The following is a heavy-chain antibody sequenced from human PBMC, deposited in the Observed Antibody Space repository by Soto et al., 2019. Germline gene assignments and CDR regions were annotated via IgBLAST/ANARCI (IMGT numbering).Heavy chain of an antibody. J-gene: IGHJ6*02. CDR3: AENRLWSGYQHYGMDV. D-gene: IGHD3-3*01. CDR1: GYTFTSYY. Sequence: ASVKVSCKASGYTFTSYYMHWVRQAPGQGLEWMGIINPSGGSTSYAQKFQGRVTMTRDTSTSTVYMELSSLRSEDTAVYYCAENRLWSGYQHYGMDVWGQGTTVTV. CDR2: INPSGGST. V-gene: IGHV1-46*01.